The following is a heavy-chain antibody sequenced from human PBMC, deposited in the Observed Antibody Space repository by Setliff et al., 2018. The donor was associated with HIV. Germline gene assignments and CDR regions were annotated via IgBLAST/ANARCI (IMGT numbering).Heavy chain of an antibody. V-gene: IGHV4-39*01. Sequence: SETLSLTCTVSGGSISSSDYYRGWIRQPPGKGLEWIGSIFYTGSAYYNPSLKSRVTISVDTSKNQFSLILNSVTAADTAVYYCARRFGRALPDWGQGTLVTVSS. CDR2: IFYTGSA. CDR1: GGSISSSDYY. D-gene: IGHD1-26*01. J-gene: IGHJ4*02. CDR3: ARRFGRALPD.